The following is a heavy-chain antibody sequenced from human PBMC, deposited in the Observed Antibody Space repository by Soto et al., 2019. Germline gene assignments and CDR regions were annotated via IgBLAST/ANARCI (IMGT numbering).Heavy chain of an antibody. J-gene: IGHJ3*01. D-gene: IGHD2-2*01. Sequence: QAQLVQSGGEMKKAGASVKVSCKASGYTFTTYGITWVRQAPGQGLDWMGWINPLKGDTKSAANFQDRVTMTTDTSTRTAYMELRSLRSDDTAVYYGARVKVPAAVLGAFDVWGQGTLVTVSS. V-gene: IGHV1-18*01. CDR2: INPLKGDT. CDR1: GYTFTTYG. CDR3: ARVKVPAAVLGAFDV.